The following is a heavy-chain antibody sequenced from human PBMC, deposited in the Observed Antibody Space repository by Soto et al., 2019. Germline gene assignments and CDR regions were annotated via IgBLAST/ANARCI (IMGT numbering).Heavy chain of an antibody. D-gene: IGHD1-26*01. V-gene: IGHV3-23*01. CDR1: GFAFSSYA. CDR2: ISGGGGST. J-gene: IGHJ4*02. Sequence: GGSLRLSCAASGFAFSSYAMSWVRQAPGKGLEWVSAISGGGGSTYYADSVKGRFTISRDNSKNTLYLQMNSLRAEDTAVYYCAKDGRRWDLPADYWGQGALVTVSS. CDR3: AKDGRRWDLPADY.